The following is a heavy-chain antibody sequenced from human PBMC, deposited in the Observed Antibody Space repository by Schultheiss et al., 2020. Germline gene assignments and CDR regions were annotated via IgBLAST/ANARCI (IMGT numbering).Heavy chain of an antibody. CDR3: ARDPLGGRFLETD. CDR2: INHSGST. CDR1: GGSISSSSYY. V-gene: IGHV4-39*07. J-gene: IGHJ4*02. D-gene: IGHD3-3*01. Sequence: SETLSLTCTVSGGSISSSSYYWGWIRQPPGKGLEWIGEINHSGSTNYNPSLKSRVTISVDTSKNQFSLKLSSVTAADTAVYYCARDPLGGRFLETDWGQGTLVTGSS.